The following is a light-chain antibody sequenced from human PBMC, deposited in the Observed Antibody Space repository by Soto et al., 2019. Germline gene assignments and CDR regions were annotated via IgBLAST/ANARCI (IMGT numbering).Light chain of an antibody. CDR3: QVWDSSLVV. CDR1: NIGSKN. J-gene: IGLJ2*01. V-gene: IGLV3-9*01. CDR2: RDT. Sequence: SYELTQPLSVSVALGQTARITCGGNNIGSKNVHCYQQKPGQAPVVVIYRDTNRPSGIPERFSGSNSGNTATLTISRTQAGDEADYYCQVWDSSLVVFGGGTKLTVL.